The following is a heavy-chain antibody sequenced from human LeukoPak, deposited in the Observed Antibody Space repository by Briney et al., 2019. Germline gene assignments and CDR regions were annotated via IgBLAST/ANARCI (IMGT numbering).Heavy chain of an antibody. J-gene: IGHJ4*02. CDR1: GLTVSSTY. V-gene: IGHV3-66*01. D-gene: IGHD3-3*01. CDR3: ARDLLEWYFDY. CDR2: IYSGGST. Sequence: GGSLRLSCAASGLTVSSTYMSRVRQTPGKGLEWVSVIYSGGSTYYADSVKGRFTISRDNSKNTLYLQMNSLRAEDTAVYYCARDLLEWYFDYWGQGTLVTVSS.